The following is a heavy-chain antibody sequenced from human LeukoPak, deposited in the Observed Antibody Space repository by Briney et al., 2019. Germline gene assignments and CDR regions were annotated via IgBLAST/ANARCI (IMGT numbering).Heavy chain of an antibody. J-gene: IGHJ4*02. CDR1: GGSISSSNW. V-gene: IGHV4-4*02. CDR3: ARVGENYYDSSGYYPARPFDY. D-gene: IGHD3-22*01. Sequence: SGTLSLTCAVSGGSISSSNWWSWVRQPPGKGLEWIGEIYHSGSTNYNPSLKSRVTISVDKSKNPFSLKLSSVTTADTAVYYCARVGENYYDSSGYYPARPFDYWGQGTLVTVSS. CDR2: IYHSGST.